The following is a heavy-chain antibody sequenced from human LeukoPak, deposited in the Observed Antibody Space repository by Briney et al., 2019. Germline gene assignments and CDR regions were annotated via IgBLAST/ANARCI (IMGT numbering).Heavy chain of an antibody. J-gene: IGHJ4*02. CDR2: IIPIFGTA. V-gene: IGHV1-69*06. Sequence: SSVKFSCKASGGTFSSYAISWVRQAPGQGLEWMGGIIPIFGTANYAQKFQGRVTITADKSTSTAYMELSSLRSEDTAVYYCARSYGDYPLGYWGQGTLVTVSS. D-gene: IGHD4-17*01. CDR1: GGTFSSYA. CDR3: ARSYGDYPLGY.